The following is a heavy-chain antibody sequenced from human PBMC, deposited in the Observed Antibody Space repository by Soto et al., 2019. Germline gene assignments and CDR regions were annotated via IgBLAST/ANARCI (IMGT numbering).Heavy chain of an antibody. J-gene: IGHJ3*02. V-gene: IGHV3-33*01. CDR3: EIDDAFENENGFDI. CDR2: IVSDGNNK. CDR1: GFTFSRYG. Sequence: QVQLVESGGGVVQPGRSLRLSCAASGFTFSRYGFHWVRQAPGKGLEWVAVIVSDGNNKYHADSVDGRFTISRDNSKDSLYLQMNSLRAEDTAVYYCEIDDAFENENGFDIWGQGTMVTVSS. D-gene: IGHD1-1*01.